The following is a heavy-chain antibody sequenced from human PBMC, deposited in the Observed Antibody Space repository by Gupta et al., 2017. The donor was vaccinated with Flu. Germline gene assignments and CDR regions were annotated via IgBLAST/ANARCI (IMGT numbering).Heavy chain of an antibody. V-gene: IGHV3-13*01. CDR2: IGTAGDT. D-gene: IGHD1-26*01. Sequence: EAQLVESGGGLVQPGGSLRLSCAASRFTFCVYDMHWVSQATGEGLEWVSAIGTAGDTYYLGSVKGRFTNSRDNARNFLYLQMNNLKAGDTAVYYCAREAISRVGPGNGEYGMDVWGQGTTVTVSS. CDR1: RFTFCVYD. J-gene: IGHJ6*02. CDR3: AREAISRVGPGNGEYGMDV.